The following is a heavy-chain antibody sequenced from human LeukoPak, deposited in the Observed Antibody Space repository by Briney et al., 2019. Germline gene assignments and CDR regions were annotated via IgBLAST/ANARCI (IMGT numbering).Heavy chain of an antibody. J-gene: IGHJ4*02. CDR2: ISSTGSTI. V-gene: IGHV3-48*02. Sequence: GGSLRLSCAASGFTFSTYSMNWVRQAPGKGLEWVSYISSTGSTIHYAESLKGRFTISRDNAKNSLYLQMNSLRDEDTAVYYCARDLVRSSWSYYFDYWGQGTLVTVSS. CDR3: ARDLVRSSWSYYFDY. CDR1: GFTFSTYS. D-gene: IGHD6-13*01.